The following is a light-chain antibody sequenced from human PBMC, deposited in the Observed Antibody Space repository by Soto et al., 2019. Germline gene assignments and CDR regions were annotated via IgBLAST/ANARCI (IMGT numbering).Light chain of an antibody. V-gene: IGLV2-14*03. CDR1: SDDVGGYNY. J-gene: IGLJ1*01. CDR2: EVT. CDR3: SSYTSHCTRV. Sequence: QSALTQPASVSGSPGQSITISCTGTSDDVGGYNYVSWYQQHSGKAPKLIIYEVTNRPSGVSNRFSGSKSGNTAYLTISGLQSDDEADYHCSSYTSHCTRVFGTGTKLTV.